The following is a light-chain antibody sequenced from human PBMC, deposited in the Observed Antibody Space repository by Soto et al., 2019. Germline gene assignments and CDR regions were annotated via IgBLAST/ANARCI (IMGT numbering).Light chain of an antibody. J-gene: IGKJ4*01. CDR3: QQYYSYGIT. Sequence: AIRMTQSPSSFSASTGDRVTITCRASQGISSYLAWYQQKPGKAPKLLIYAASTLQSGVPSRFSGSGSGTDFTLTISCLQSEDFATYYCQQYYSYGITFGGGTKVEIK. CDR2: AAS. V-gene: IGKV1-8*01. CDR1: QGISSY.